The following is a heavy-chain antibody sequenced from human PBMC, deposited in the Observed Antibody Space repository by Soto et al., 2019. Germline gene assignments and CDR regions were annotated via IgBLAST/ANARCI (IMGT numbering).Heavy chain of an antibody. CDR3: ARHDYGGFGL. V-gene: IGHV4-39*01. Sequence: QLQLQESGPGLVKPSETLSLTCTVSGGSISSSSYYWGWIRQPPGKGLEWIGSIYYSGSTYYNPSLXGXVXIXLDTSKNQFSLKLSSVTAADTAVYYCARHDYGGFGLWGQGTLVTVSS. CDR1: GGSISSSSYY. J-gene: IGHJ4*02. D-gene: IGHD4-17*01. CDR2: IYYSGST.